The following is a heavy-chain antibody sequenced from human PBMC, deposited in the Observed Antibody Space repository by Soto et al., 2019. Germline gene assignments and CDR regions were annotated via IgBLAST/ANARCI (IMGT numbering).Heavy chain of an antibody. CDR2: INVYNGNT. V-gene: IGHV1-18*01. D-gene: IGHD3-10*01. J-gene: IGHJ4*02. Sequence: QVQLVQSGAEVKKPGASVKVSCKASGYTFTSYGISWVRQAPGQGLEWMGWINVYNGNTNYAQKLQGRVPMTTDTSTSTAYLDLRSLRSDDTAVYFCASDTSRGEYDYWGQGNLVTVSS. CDR3: ASDTSRGEYDY. CDR1: GYTFTSYG.